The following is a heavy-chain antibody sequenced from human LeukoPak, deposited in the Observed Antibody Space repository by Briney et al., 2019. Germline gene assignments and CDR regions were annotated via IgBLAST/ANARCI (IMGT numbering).Heavy chain of an antibody. Sequence: PGGSLRLSCAASGFTFSDYYMSWIRQAPGKGLEWVSYISSSGSTIYYADSVKGRFTISRDNAKNTLYLQMNSLRAEDTAVYYCARDGVYCGGDCPYYYYYYYMDVWGKGTTVTVSS. J-gene: IGHJ6*03. CDR3: ARDGVYCGGDCPYYYYYYYMDV. CDR2: ISSSGSTI. CDR1: GFTFSDYY. V-gene: IGHV3-11*04. D-gene: IGHD2-21*01.